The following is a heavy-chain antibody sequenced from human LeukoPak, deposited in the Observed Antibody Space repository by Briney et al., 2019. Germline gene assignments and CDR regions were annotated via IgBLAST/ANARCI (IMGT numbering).Heavy chain of an antibody. CDR3: ARSAESSSWVEFDY. Sequence: ASVKVSCKASGYTFTGYYMHWVRQAPGQGLEWMGWINPNSGGTNYAQKFQVRGTMTRDTSISTAYMELSRLRSDDTAVYYCARSAESSSWVEFDYWGQGTLVTVSS. CDR1: GYTFTGYY. D-gene: IGHD6-13*01. J-gene: IGHJ4*02. V-gene: IGHV1-2*02. CDR2: INPNSGGT.